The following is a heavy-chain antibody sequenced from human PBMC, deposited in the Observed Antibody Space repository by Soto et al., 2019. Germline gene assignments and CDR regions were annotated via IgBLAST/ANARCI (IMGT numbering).Heavy chain of an antibody. Sequence: GGSLRLSCAASGFTVSRNYMSWVRQAPGKGLEWVSVIYSGGSTYYADSVKGRFTIARDNSKNTLYLQMNSLRAEDTAVYYCARGYGAKYYFDYWGQGTLVTVSS. CDR1: GFTVSRNY. J-gene: IGHJ4*02. D-gene: IGHD4-17*01. V-gene: IGHV3-53*01. CDR3: ARGYGAKYYFDY. CDR2: IYSGGST.